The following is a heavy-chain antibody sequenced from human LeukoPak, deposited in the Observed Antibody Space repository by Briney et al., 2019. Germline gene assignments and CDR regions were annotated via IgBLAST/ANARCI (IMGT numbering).Heavy chain of an antibody. J-gene: IGHJ4*02. Sequence: GASVKVSCKASGGTFSSYAISWVRQAPGQGLEWMGGIIPIFGTANYAQKFQGRVTITADESTSTAYMELSSLRSEDTAVYYCARDLDDSSGHLDYWGQGTLVTVSS. CDR1: GGTFSSYA. CDR2: IIPIFGTA. V-gene: IGHV1-69*13. D-gene: IGHD3-22*01. CDR3: ARDLDDSSGHLDY.